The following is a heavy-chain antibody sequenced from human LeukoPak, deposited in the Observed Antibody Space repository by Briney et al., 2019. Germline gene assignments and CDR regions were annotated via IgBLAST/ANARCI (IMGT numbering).Heavy chain of an antibody. CDR1: GLTFSSYA. J-gene: IGHJ4*02. CDR3: ARCSRGYYSSDFDS. Sequence: QSGGSLRLSCAASGLTFSSYAMSWVRQAPRQGMEWVSTISGSGGSTSYADSVKGRLTISRDNSKNTLLLQMNSLRAEDTAVYYCARCSRGYYSSDFDSWGQGTLVTVSS. CDR2: ISGSGGST. V-gene: IGHV3-23*01. D-gene: IGHD3-22*01.